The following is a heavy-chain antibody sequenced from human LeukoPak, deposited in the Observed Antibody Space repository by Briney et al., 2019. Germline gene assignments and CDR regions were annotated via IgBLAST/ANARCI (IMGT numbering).Heavy chain of an antibody. Sequence: GGSLRLSCVASGFSFSTNWMDWVRQAPGKGLEWVANIKRDGSEKNYVDSVKGRFTISRDNAKNSLYLEMNSLRAEDTAVYYCAKEGNVNLDYWGQGALVTVSS. CDR1: GFSFSTNW. D-gene: IGHD1-14*01. CDR2: IKRDGSEK. V-gene: IGHV3-7*01. J-gene: IGHJ4*02. CDR3: AKEGNVNLDY.